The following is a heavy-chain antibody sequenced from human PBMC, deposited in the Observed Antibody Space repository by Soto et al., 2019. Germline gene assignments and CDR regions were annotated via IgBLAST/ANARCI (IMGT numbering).Heavy chain of an antibody. D-gene: IGHD3-10*01. CDR2: ISGSGGST. CDR3: AKDRIQFTMVRGVPATNWFDP. Sequence: GGSLRPSCAASGFTFSSYAMSWVRQAPGKGLEWVSAISGSGGSTYYADSVKGRFTISRDNSKNTLYLQMNSLRAEDTAVYYCAKDRIQFTMVRGVPATNWFDPWGQGTLVTVSS. CDR1: GFTFSSYA. V-gene: IGHV3-23*01. J-gene: IGHJ5*02.